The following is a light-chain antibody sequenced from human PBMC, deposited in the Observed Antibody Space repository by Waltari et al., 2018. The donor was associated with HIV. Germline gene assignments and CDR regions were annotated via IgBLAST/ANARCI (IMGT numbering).Light chain of an antibody. J-gene: IGLJ1*01. Sequence: SYVLTQPPSVSVAPGQTASLSCEGSDLVSKSVHWYRQKAGQAPVLVVYDDTDRPSGIPERFSGSNSGNTATLTISRVEAGDEADYYCQVWDSTSDHYIFAAGTKVTVL. CDR1: DLVSKS. CDR2: DDT. V-gene: IGLV3-21*02. CDR3: QVWDSTSDHYI.